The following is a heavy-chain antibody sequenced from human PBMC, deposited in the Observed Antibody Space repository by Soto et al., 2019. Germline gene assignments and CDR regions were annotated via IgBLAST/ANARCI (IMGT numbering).Heavy chain of an antibody. CDR3: AGSRSFSGDSYWFDP. Sequence: QVALRESGPVLVKPTETLTLSCTVSGFSLNNARMGVAWIRQPPGKPLEWLAHIFSNDAKSYNSSLKTRLTISRDTSNGVVVLTMANMDPVDTATYYCAGSRSFSGDSYWFDPWGPGTLVTVSS. CDR1: GFSLNNARMG. D-gene: IGHD4-17*01. CDR2: IFSNDAK. J-gene: IGHJ5*02. V-gene: IGHV2-26*01.